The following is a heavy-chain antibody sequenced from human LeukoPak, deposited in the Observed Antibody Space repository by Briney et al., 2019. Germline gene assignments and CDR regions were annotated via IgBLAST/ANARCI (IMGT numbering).Heavy chain of an antibody. Sequence: GGSLRLSCAASGFTFSNYWMHWVRRAPGKGLVWVSRIKSDGSSTSYADFVKGRFTISRDNAKNTLYLQMNSLRAEDTAVYYCARDPDICSGGSCYSHFDYWGQGTLATVSS. CDR2: IKSDGSST. CDR3: ARDPDICSGGSCYSHFDY. D-gene: IGHD2-15*01. J-gene: IGHJ4*02. CDR1: GFTFSNYW. V-gene: IGHV3-74*01.